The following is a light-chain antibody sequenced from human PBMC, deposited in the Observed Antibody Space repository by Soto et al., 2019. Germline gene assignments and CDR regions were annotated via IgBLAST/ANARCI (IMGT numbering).Light chain of an antibody. CDR3: QQYGSSPFT. Sequence: VMTQSPATLSVSPGERATLSCWASETVATNLAWYQQKPGQAPRLLISGASTRAAGISDRFRGSGSGTEFTLTISRLEPEDFAVYFCQQYGSSPFTFGPGTKVDIK. CDR2: GAS. CDR1: ETVATN. V-gene: IGKV3-20*01. J-gene: IGKJ3*01.